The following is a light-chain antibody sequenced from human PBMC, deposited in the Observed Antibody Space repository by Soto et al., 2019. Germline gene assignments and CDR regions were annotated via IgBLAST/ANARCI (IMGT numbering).Light chain of an antibody. J-gene: IGKJ4*01. CDR2: DAS. Sequence: EIVLTQSPATLSLSPGERATLSCRASQSVSSYFAWYQQKRGQAPRLLIYDASNSATGIPARFSGSGSGTDFTLTISSLEPEDFAVYYCQQRSNWPLTFGGGTKVEIK. CDR1: QSVSSY. V-gene: IGKV3-11*01. CDR3: QQRSNWPLT.